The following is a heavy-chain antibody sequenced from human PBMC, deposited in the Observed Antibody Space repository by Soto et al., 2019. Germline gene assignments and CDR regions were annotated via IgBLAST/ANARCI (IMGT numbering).Heavy chain of an antibody. Sequence: GGSLRLSCAASGFTFSSYWMSWVRQAPGKGLEWVANIKQDGSEKYYVDSVKGRFTISRDNAKNSLYLQMNSLRAEDTAVYYCASPRNPYYGSGSYPFDYWGQGTLVTVSS. CDR1: GFTFSSYW. CDR3: ASPRNPYYGSGSYPFDY. J-gene: IGHJ4*02. V-gene: IGHV3-7*01. D-gene: IGHD3-10*01. CDR2: IKQDGSEK.